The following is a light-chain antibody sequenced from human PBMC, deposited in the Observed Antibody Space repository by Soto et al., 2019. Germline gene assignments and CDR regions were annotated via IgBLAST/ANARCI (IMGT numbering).Light chain of an antibody. V-gene: IGKV3-15*01. J-gene: IGKJ3*01. CDR1: QSVSSN. CDR3: QQYNNWPS. CDR2: GAS. Sequence: EIVMTQPPATLSVSPGERATLSCRASQSVSSNLDWYQQKPGQAPRLLIYGASTRATGIPARFSGSGSGTEFTLTIGSLQSEDFAFYYCQQYNNWPSFGPGTKVDIK.